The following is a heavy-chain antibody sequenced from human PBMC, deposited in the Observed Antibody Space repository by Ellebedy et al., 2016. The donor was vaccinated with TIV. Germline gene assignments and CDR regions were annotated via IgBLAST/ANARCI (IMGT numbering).Heavy chain of an antibody. CDR2: ISGSGGST. CDR3: ARTTTMTTFGAFDF. D-gene: IGHD3-16*01. Sequence: GESLKISCAASGFTFGLSFSRYAMSWVRQAPGKGLEWVSGISGSGGSTYYADSVKGRFTISRDNSKNTLYLQLNSLRAEDTALYYCARTTTMTTFGAFDFWGQGTMVTVSS. V-gene: IGHV3-23*01. J-gene: IGHJ3*01. CDR1: GFTFGLSFSRYA.